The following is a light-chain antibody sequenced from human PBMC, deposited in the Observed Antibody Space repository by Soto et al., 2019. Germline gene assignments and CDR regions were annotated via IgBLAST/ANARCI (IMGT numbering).Light chain of an antibody. CDR2: AAS. CDR3: QQRSIWPRNT. V-gene: IGKV1-17*03. Sequence: DIQMTQSPSAMSASVGDRVTITCRASQGIGNYLLWFQQKPGKVPKRLIYAASSLQSGVPSRFSGSGSGTDFTLTISSLEPEDVAVYYCQQRSIWPRNTFGLGTRLEIK. CDR1: QGIGNY. J-gene: IGKJ5*01.